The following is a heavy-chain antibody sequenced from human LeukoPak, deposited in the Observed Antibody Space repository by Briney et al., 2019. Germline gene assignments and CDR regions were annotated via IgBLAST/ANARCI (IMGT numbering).Heavy chain of an antibody. D-gene: IGHD1-1*01. CDR1: GYIFTNYD. CDR3: TRSTGGLSDY. J-gene: IGHJ4*02. Sequence: ASVKVSCTTSGYIFTNYDINWVRQAPGQGLEWMGWISPYNGDTKYAQKFHDRVTMSTDTSTSTTYMELRSLRSDDTAVYYCTRSTGGLSDYWGQGTLVTVSS. CDR2: ISPYNGDT. V-gene: IGHV1-18*04.